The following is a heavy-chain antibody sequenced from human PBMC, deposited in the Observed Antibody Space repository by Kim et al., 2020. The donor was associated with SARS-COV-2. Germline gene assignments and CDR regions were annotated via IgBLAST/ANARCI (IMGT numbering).Heavy chain of an antibody. Sequence: SETLSLTCAVYGGSFSGYYWSWIRQPPGKGLEWIGEINHSGSTNYNPSLKSRVTISVDTSKNQFSLKLSSVTAADTAVYYCARGREGYCSGGSCYTRYVYWGQGTLVTVSS. CDR1: GGSFSGYY. D-gene: IGHD2-15*01. J-gene: IGHJ4*02. CDR2: INHSGST. V-gene: IGHV4-34*01. CDR3: ARGREGYCSGGSCYTRYVY.